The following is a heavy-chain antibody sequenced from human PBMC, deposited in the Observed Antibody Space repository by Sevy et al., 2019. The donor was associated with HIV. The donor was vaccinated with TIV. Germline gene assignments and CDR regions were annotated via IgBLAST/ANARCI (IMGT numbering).Heavy chain of an antibody. J-gene: IGHJ6*02. D-gene: IGHD5-18*01. CDR3: ARVKGADSFGYYGMDV. CDR2: ISYDGSTK. Sequence: GGSLRLSCAASGFTFSRYAMHWVRQAPGKGLEWLAVISYDGSTKYYTVSVKVRFTISRDNSKNTLYLQMNSLKVEDTAVYYCARVKGADSFGYYGMDVWGQWTTVTVSS. CDR1: GFTFSRYA. V-gene: IGHV3-30-3*01.